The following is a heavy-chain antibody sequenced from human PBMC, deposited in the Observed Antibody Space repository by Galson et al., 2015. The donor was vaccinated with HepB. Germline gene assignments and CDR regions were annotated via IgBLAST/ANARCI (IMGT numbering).Heavy chain of an antibody. V-gene: IGHV3-21*01. J-gene: IGHJ6*03. CDR2: ISSSSSYI. D-gene: IGHD3-22*01. CDR1: GFTFSSYS. CDR3: ARNGWLPPLDYYYMDV. Sequence: SLRLSCAASGFTFSSYSMNWVRQAPGKGLEWVSSISSSSSYIYYADSVKGRFTISRDNAKNSLYLQMNSLRAEDTAVYYCARNGWLPPLDYYYMDVWGKGTTVTVSS.